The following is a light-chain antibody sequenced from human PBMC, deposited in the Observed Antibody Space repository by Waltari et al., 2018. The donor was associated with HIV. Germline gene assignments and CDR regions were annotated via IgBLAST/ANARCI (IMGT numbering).Light chain of an antibody. V-gene: IGLV1-36*01. Sequence: QSVLTQPPSVSEAPRQRDTISCSGSISNLGSTAVHWYQQVPGKAPKLLIYYDDLLSSGISDRFSGSKSGTSASLAIRGLQSEDEADYYCAAWDDSLNGYVFGSGTTVTVL. CDR2: YDD. CDR1: ISNLGSTA. J-gene: IGLJ1*01. CDR3: AAWDDSLNGYV.